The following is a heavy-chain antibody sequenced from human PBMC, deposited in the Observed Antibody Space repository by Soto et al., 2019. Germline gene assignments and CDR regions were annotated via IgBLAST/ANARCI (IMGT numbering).Heavy chain of an antibody. CDR3: ARHDFWSGSYAY. CDR1: GGSISSSSHY. CDR2: IYYSGST. Sequence: SETLSLTCTVSGGSISSSSHYWGWIRQPPGKGLEWIGSIYYSGSTYYNPSLKSRVTISVDTSKNQFSLKLSSVTAADTAVYYCARHDFWSGSYAYWGQGTLVTVSS. V-gene: IGHV4-39*01. D-gene: IGHD3-3*01. J-gene: IGHJ4*02.